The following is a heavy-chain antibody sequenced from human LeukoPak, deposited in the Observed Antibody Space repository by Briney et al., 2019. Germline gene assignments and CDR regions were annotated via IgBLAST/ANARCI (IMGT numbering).Heavy chain of an antibody. J-gene: IGHJ5*02. V-gene: IGHV3-23*01. CDR2: ISGSGGST. CDR1: GFTFSSYA. D-gene: IGHD2-2*01. CDR3: AKDHSPVVVVPAALRGLAP. Sequence: GGSLRLSCAASGFTFSSYAMSWVRQAPGKGLEWVSAISGSGGSTYYADSVKGRFTISRDNSKNTLYLQMNSLRAEDTAVYYCAKDHSPVVVVPAALRGLAPWGQGTLVTVSS.